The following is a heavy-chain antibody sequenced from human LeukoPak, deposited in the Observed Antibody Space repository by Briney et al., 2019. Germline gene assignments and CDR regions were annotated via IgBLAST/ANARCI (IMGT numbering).Heavy chain of an antibody. CDR2: INTDGSTT. CDR3: ARVNTGNWYFDL. J-gene: IGHJ2*01. D-gene: IGHD3-10*01. CDR1: GFTFSRYW. V-gene: IGHV3-74*01. Sequence: GGSLRLSCAASGFTFSRYWMHWVRQAPGKGLVWVSRINTDGSTTSYADSVRGRFTISRDNAENTVYLQMNSLGAKDTALYFCARVNTGNWYFDLWGRGTLVTVSS.